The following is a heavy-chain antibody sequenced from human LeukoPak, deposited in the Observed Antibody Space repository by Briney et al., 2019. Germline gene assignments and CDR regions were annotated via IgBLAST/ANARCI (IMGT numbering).Heavy chain of an antibody. D-gene: IGHD3-22*01. CDR3: AKASYDATPRSYYYHGMDV. Sequence: GGSLRLSCAASGFTFSSYGMHWVRQAPGEGLEWVAVISYDGSNKYYADSVKGRFTISRDNSKNTLYLQMNSLRAEDTAVYYCAKASYDATPRSYYYHGMDVWGQGTTVTVSS. CDR2: ISYDGSNK. CDR1: GFTFSSYG. V-gene: IGHV3-30*18. J-gene: IGHJ6*02.